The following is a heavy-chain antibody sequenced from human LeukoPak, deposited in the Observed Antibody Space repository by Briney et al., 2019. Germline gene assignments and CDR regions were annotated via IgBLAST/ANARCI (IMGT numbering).Heavy chain of an antibody. Sequence: PSETLSLTCTVSGGSISGLYWSWIRQPPGKGLEWIGFIYYSGTTYYNPSLKSRVTIVIDTSSNQFSLRVRSVTAADTAVYYCARHVMRNHPGGSSYTHAFDTWGDGTRVTVSS. CDR3: ARHVMRNHPGGSSYTHAFDT. CDR1: GGSISGLY. CDR2: IYYSGTT. J-gene: IGHJ3*02. D-gene: IGHD2-8*02. V-gene: IGHV4-59*08.